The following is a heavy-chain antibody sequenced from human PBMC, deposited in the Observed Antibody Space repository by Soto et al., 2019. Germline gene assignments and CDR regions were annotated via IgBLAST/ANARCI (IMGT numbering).Heavy chain of an antibody. Sequence: LSLSCSASRFSFSSYEMIWVGQAPGKGLEWVSYINSGGSVAYYADSAKGRFAISRDNAKNTLYLQMNGLRSEDTAVYYRARDLRHSRLPGLDVWGQGTPVTVSS. D-gene: IGHD2-15*01. CDR3: ARDLRHSRLPGLDV. V-gene: IGHV3-48*03. CDR2: INSGGSVA. J-gene: IGHJ6*02. CDR1: RFSFSSYE.